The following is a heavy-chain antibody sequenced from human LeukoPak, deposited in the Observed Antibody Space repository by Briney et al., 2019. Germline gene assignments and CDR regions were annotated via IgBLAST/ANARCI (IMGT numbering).Heavy chain of an antibody. Sequence: PGGSLRLSCAASGFRFSNYGMNWVRQAPGKGLEWVSSIGSSGIHTFYAGSVKGRFTISRDNTKNSLYLQMYSLRVEDTALYYCARGEAIWGPLFDDWGQGTLVTVSS. CDR2: IGSSGIHT. D-gene: IGHD7-27*01. CDR1: GFRFSNYG. J-gene: IGHJ4*02. CDR3: ARGEAIWGPLFDD. V-gene: IGHV3-21*01.